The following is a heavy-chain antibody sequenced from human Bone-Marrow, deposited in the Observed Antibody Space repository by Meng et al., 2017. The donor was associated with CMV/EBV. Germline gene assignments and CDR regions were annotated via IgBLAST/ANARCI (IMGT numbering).Heavy chain of an antibody. D-gene: IGHD2-15*01. J-gene: IGHJ6*02. V-gene: IGHV1-2*02. CDR1: GYTFTSYD. CDR2: INPNSGGT. CDR3: ASFGGGSPYQDYYGMDV. Sequence: ASVKVSCKASGYTFTSYDINWVRQAPGQGLEWMGWINPNSGGTNYAQKFQGRVTMTRDTSISTAYMELSRLRSDDTAVYYCASFGGGSPYQDYYGMDVWGQGTTVTVSS.